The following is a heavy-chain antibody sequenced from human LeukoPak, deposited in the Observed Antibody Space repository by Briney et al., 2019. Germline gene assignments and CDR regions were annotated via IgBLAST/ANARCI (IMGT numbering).Heavy chain of an antibody. J-gene: IGHJ4*02. V-gene: IGHV4-59*12. D-gene: IGHD3-16*01. CDR1: GGSISSYS. CDR3: ARDGAATL. CDR2: LYESGTT. Sequence: PSETLSLTCSVSGGSISSYSWSWIRQPPGKGLEWIGYLYESGTTNYKASLKSRVTMSVDTSKNHFSLRLSSVIAADTAVYYCARDGAATLWGQGTLVTVSS.